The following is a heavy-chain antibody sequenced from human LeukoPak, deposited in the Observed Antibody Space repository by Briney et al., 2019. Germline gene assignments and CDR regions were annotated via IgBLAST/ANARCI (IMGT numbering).Heavy chain of an antibody. D-gene: IGHD3-22*01. Sequence: ASVKVSFTTSGYTFTNYGISWVRQAPGQGLEWMGLISAYSGYTYYTNNFQGRITMTTDTSTTTASMELRSLRSDDTAVYFCEREGAYYYDSSPLDYWLRGGMVSVSP. CDR1: GYTFTNYG. CDR2: ISAYSGYT. V-gene: IGHV1-18*01. J-gene: IGHJ4*02. CDR3: EREGAYYYDSSPLDY.